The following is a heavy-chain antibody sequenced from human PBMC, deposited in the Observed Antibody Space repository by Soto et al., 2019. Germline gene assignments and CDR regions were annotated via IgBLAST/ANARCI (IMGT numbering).Heavy chain of an antibody. V-gene: IGHV3-30*09. CDR1: GFTFSSYA. Sequence: GGSLRLSCAASGFTFSSYAMHWVRQAPGKGLEWVAVISYDGSNNYYADSVKGRFAISRDNSKNTLYLQMNSLRAEDTAVYYCAKDREGITIFGVVISNWFDPWGQGTLVTVSS. D-gene: IGHD3-3*01. CDR3: AKDREGITIFGVVISNWFDP. CDR2: ISYDGSNN. J-gene: IGHJ5*02.